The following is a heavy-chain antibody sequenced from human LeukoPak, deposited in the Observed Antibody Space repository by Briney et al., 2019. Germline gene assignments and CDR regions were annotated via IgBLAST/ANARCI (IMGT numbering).Heavy chain of an antibody. Sequence: ASVKVSCKASGYTFTSYYMHWVRQAPGQELEWMGIINPSGGSTSYAQKFQGRVTMTRDMSTSTVYMELSSLRSEDTAVYYCARDHYDSSGYYYPTPFDPWGQGTLVTVSS. J-gene: IGHJ5*02. CDR2: INPSGGST. CDR1: GYTFTSYY. CDR3: ARDHYDSSGYYYPTPFDP. V-gene: IGHV1-46*01. D-gene: IGHD3-22*01.